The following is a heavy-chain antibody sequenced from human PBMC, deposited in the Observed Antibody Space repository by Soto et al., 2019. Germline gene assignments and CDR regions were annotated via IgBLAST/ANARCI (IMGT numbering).Heavy chain of an antibody. CDR3: AREGSEYGSGSFDY. D-gene: IGHD3-10*01. Sequence: ASVKVSCKASGYTFTSYGISWVRQAPGQGLEWMGWISAYNGNTNYAQKLQGRVTMTRDTSTSTVYMELSSLRSEDTAVYYCAREGSEYGSGSFDYWGQGTLVTVSS. CDR1: GYTFTSYG. V-gene: IGHV1-18*01. CDR2: ISAYNGNT. J-gene: IGHJ4*02.